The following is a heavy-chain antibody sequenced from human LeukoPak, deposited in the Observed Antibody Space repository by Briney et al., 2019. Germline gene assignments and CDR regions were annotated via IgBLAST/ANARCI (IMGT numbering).Heavy chain of an antibody. CDR3: AATYYDSSGPFDY. J-gene: IGHJ4*02. CDR1: GGSISSYY. D-gene: IGHD3-22*01. Sequence: PSETLSLTCTVSGGSISSYYWSWIRQPPGKGLEWIGYIYYSGSTNYNLSLKSRVTISVDTSKNQFSLKLSSVTAADTAVYYCAATYYDSSGPFDYWGQGTLVTVSS. V-gene: IGHV4-59*08. CDR2: IYYSGST.